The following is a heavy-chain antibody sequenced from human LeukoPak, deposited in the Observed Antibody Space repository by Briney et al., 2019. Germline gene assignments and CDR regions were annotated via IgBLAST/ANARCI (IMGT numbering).Heavy chain of an antibody. D-gene: IGHD2-15*01. J-gene: IGHJ6*02. CDR2: IYPGDSDT. Sequence: GESLKISCKGSGYSFTSYWIGWVRQMPGKGLEWMGIIYPGDSDTRYSPSFQGQVTISADKSISTAYLQWSSLKASDTAMYYCARQDRKDDRGPSPYYYGMDVWGQGTTVTVSS. V-gene: IGHV5-51*01. CDR3: ARQDRKDDRGPSPYYYGMDV. CDR1: GYSFTSYW.